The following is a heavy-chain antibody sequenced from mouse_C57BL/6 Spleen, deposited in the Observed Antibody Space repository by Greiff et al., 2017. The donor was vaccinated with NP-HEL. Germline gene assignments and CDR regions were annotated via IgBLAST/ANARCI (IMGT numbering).Heavy chain of an antibody. D-gene: IGHD1-1*01. CDR1: GYTFTSYW. Sequence: QVQLQQPGAELVKPGASVKLSCKASGYTFTSYWMHWVKQRPGRGLEWIGRIDPNSGGTKYNEKFKSKATLTVDKPSSTAYMQLSSLTSEDSAVYYCAREGFTTVVATNYFDYGGQGTTLTVSS. J-gene: IGHJ2*01. CDR2: IDPNSGGT. V-gene: IGHV1-72*01. CDR3: AREGFTTVVATNYFDY.